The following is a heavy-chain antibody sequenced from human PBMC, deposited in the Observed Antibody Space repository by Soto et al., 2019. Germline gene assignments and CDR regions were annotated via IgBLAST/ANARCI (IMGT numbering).Heavy chain of an antibody. J-gene: IGHJ4*02. CDR2: MNPNSGNT. CDR3: AVYYDYIWGSYRDLHY. V-gene: IGHV1-8*01. CDR1: GYTFTSYD. Sequence: ASVKVSCKASGYTFTSYDINWVRQATGQGLEWMGWMNPNSGNTGYAQKFQGRVTMTRNTSISTAYMELSSLRSEDTAVYYCAVYYDYIWGSYRDLHYWGQGTLVTVSS. D-gene: IGHD3-16*02.